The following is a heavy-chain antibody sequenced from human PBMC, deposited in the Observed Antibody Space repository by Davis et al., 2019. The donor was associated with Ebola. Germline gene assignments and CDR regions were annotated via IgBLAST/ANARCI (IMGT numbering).Heavy chain of an antibody. CDR3: ARDPPQSGGYV. Sequence: GGSLRLSCVASGFTVSSDYMSWVRQAPGKGLEWVSVIYSGGSTYYADSVKGRFTISRYSSENTVFLQMNSLRPDDTAVYYCARDPPQSGGYVWGQGTLVTVSS. CDR1: GFTVSSDY. V-gene: IGHV3-53*04. D-gene: IGHD5-12*01. CDR2: IYSGGST. J-gene: IGHJ4*02.